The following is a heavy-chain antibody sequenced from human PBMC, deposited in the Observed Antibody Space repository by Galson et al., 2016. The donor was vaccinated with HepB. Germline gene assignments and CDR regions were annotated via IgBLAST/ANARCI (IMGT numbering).Heavy chain of an antibody. D-gene: IGHD3-10*02. Sequence: SLRLSCAASEFTFSNYAMTWVRQAPGKGLEWISTINNNDDSTYYADSVQGRFTISGDKSKNTLFLQMNSLRAEDTAVYYCAKDWSTTTCVQGCLDVWGQGTTVTVSS. V-gene: IGHV3-23*01. CDR3: AKDWSTTTCVQGCLDV. CDR2: INNNDDST. J-gene: IGHJ6*02. CDR1: EFTFSNYA.